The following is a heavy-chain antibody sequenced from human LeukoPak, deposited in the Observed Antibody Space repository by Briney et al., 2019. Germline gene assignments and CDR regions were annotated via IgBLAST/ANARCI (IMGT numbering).Heavy chain of an antibody. CDR3: ARDKNTAMAFDY. Sequence: PGGSLRLSCAASGFTFSSYAMHWVRQAPGKGLEWVAVISYDGSNKYYADSVKGQFTISRDNSKNTLYLQMNSLRAEDTAVYYCARDKNTAMAFDYWGQGTLVTVSS. V-gene: IGHV3-30*04. J-gene: IGHJ4*02. CDR1: GFTFSSYA. D-gene: IGHD5-18*01. CDR2: ISYDGSNK.